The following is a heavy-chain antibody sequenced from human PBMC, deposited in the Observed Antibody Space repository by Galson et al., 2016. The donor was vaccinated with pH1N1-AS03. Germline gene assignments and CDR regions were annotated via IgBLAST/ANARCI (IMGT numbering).Heavy chain of an antibody. CDR1: GGSISSGGYY. V-gene: IGHV4-31*01. CDR3: ARQDSGAYYLDS. Sequence: LSLTCTVSGGSISSGGYYWNWIRQHPGKGLEWIGYIFHSGSTYYNPSLESLVSISVDTSKNQFSLKLKSVTAADTAVDYCARQDSGAYYLDSWGPGTLVTVAS. D-gene: IGHD1-26*01. CDR2: IFHSGST. J-gene: IGHJ4*02.